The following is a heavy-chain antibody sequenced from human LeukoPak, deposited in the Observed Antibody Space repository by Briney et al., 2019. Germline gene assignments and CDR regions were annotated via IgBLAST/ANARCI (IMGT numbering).Heavy chain of an antibody. CDR1: GFTFSSYA. Sequence: GGSLRLSCAASGFTFSSYAMSWVRQAPGKGLEWVSVISGNGGSTYYADSVKGRFTISRDTSKNTLCLQMNSLRAEDTAIYYCAKDTSGWYRYYFDYWGQGTLVTVSS. CDR3: AKDTSGWYRYYFDY. D-gene: IGHD6-19*01. CDR2: ISGNGGST. J-gene: IGHJ4*02. V-gene: IGHV3-23*01.